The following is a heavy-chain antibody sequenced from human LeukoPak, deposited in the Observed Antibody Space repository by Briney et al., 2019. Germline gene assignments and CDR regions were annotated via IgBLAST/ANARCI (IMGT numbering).Heavy chain of an antibody. D-gene: IGHD6-19*01. CDR2: ISWNSGSI. J-gene: IGHJ6*02. V-gene: IGHV3-9*01. CDR1: GFTFDDFA. Sequence: GRSLRLSCTASGFTFDDFAMHWVRHVPGKGLEWVSGISWNSGSIDYAHSVKGRFTISRDNAKNSLYLQMNSLRTEDTALYYCAKDIGVASTTWGYYYYGMDVWGQGTTVTVSS. CDR3: AKDIGVASTTWGYYYYGMDV.